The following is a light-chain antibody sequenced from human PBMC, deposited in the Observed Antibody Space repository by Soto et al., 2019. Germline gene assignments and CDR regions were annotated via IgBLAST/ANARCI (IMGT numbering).Light chain of an antibody. V-gene: IGKV1-5*03. J-gene: IGKJ1*01. Sequence: DIQMTQSPSTLSASVGDRVTITCRASQSISSWLAWYQQKPGKAPKLMIYKASSLESGVPSRFSGSGSGTEFTLTISSLQPDDFATYYCQQYNSYWTFGQGTKVDXK. CDR3: QQYNSYWT. CDR1: QSISSW. CDR2: KAS.